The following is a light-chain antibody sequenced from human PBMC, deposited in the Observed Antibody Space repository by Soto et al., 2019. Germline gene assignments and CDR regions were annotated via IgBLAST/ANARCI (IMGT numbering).Light chain of an antibody. J-gene: IGKJ4*01. CDR2: SAS. CDR3: QQRDSWPLT. V-gene: IGKV3-11*01. CDR1: QTVTTY. Sequence: IVLTQSPASLSLSPREREKLCCRTNQTVTTYLAWYQHKTGQAPRLLIYSASKRATGIPARFSGSGSGTDFTLTISSLEPEDFAFYYCQQRDSWPLTFGGGTKVDIK.